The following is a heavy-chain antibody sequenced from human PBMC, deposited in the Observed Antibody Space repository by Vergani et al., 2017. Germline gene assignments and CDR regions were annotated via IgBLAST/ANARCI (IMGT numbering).Heavy chain of an antibody. J-gene: IGHJ4*02. Sequence: VQLVQSGAEVKKPGASVKVSCKASGYTFTSYYMHWVRQAPGQGLEWMGIINPSGGRTSYAQKFQGRGTMTRDTSTSTVYMELSRLRSEDTAVYYCARVKGYCSSTSCQRPVDYWGQGTLVTVSS. CDR2: INPSGGRT. CDR1: GYTFTSYY. V-gene: IGHV1-46*03. CDR3: ARVKGYCSSTSCQRPVDY. D-gene: IGHD2-2*01.